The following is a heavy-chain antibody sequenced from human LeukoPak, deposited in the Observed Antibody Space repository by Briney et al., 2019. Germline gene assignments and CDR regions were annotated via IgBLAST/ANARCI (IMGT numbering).Heavy chain of an antibody. CDR1: GFIVSSIY. CDR3: ARGAAPDV. D-gene: IGHD2-15*01. V-gene: IGHV3-53*01. CDR2: IYRGGGT. J-gene: IGHJ6*02. Sequence: PGGSLRLSCAASGFIVSSIYMSWVRQAPGKGLEWVSIIYRGGGTSYANSVRGRFIISRDNSKNTLYLQMNSLRAEDTAVYYCARGAAPDVWGQGTTVTVSS.